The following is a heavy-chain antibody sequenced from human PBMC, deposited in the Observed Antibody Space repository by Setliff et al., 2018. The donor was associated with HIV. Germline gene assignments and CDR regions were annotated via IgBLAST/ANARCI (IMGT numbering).Heavy chain of an antibody. D-gene: IGHD3-22*01. J-gene: IGHJ4*02. CDR2: MYYSGST. V-gene: IGHV4-39*07. Sequence: PSETLSLTCTVSGGSISSSSYYWGWIRQPPGKGLEWIGSMYYSGSTYYNPSLKSRVTIAVDRSKNQFSLKLTSVTAADTAVYYCAREFNYYDSSGYQRYFDSWGQGTLVTVSS. CDR1: GGSISSSSYY. CDR3: AREFNYYDSSGYQRYFDS.